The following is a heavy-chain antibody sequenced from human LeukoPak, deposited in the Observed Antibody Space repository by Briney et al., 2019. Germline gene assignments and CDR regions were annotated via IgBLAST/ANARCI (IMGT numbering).Heavy chain of an antibody. V-gene: IGHV4-39*01. J-gene: IGHJ5*02. CDR2: IYYSGST. D-gene: IGHD3-10*01. CDR1: GGSISSYY. CDR3: ARHRLDYYGSGSYLNWFDP. Sequence: SETLSLTCTVSGGSISSYYWGWIRQPPGKGLEWIGSIYYSGSTYYNLSLKSRVTISVDTSKNQFSLKLSSVTAADTAVYYCARHRLDYYGSGSYLNWFDPWGQGTLVTVSS.